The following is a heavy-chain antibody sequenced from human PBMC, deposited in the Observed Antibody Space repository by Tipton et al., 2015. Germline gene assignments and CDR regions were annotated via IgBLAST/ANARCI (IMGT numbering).Heavy chain of an antibody. CDR1: GFSFSSYA. V-gene: IGHV3-23*01. CDR3: AKGDIVVVPGALAV. J-gene: IGHJ6*02. Sequence: GSLRLSCAASGFSFSSYAMHWVRQAPEKGLEWVSGVSGSGGRTYYAASVEDRFTMSRDNAQDTLHVEMNSLRAEDTAVYYCAKGDIVVVPGALAVWGQGTTVTVSS. D-gene: IGHD2-2*01. CDR2: VSGSGGRT.